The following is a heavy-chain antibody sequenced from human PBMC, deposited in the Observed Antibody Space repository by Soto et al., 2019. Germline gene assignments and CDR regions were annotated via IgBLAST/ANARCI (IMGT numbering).Heavy chain of an antibody. CDR1: GFTFSSYE. CDR3: ARGGGYCTPTSCAIDS. Sequence: GESLRLSCAASGFTFSSYEMSWVRQAAGKGLEWVSRVSLTGDRTNYAGSVKGRFTVSRDNFKNTLYLEMDSLRPEDTAIYYCARGGGYCTPTSCAIDSWGRGTPVTVAS. J-gene: IGHJ4*02. V-gene: IGHV3-23*01. CDR2: VSLTGDRT. D-gene: IGHD2-8*01.